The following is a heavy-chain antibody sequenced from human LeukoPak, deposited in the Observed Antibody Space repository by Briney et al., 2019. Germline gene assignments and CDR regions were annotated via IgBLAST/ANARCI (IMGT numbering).Heavy chain of an antibody. CDR1: GFTFSSYG. CDR2: IWYDGSNK. Sequence: PGGSMRLSCAASGFTFSSYGMHWVRQAPGKGLEWVAVIWYDGSNKYYADSVKGRFTISRDNSKNTLYLQMNSLRAEDTAVYYCAKYRIQLQMPYNWFDPWGQGTLVTVSS. V-gene: IGHV3-33*06. D-gene: IGHD5-18*01. CDR3: AKYRIQLQMPYNWFDP. J-gene: IGHJ5*02.